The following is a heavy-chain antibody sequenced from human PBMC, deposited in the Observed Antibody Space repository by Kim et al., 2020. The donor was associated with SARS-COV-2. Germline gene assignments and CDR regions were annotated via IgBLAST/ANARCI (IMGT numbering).Heavy chain of an antibody. Sequence: SETLSLTCAVYGGSFSGYYWSWIRQPPGKGLEWIGEINHSGSTNYNPSLKSRVTISVDTSKNQFSLKLSSVTAADTAGYYCARGYGSGSYGWFDPWGQGT. CDR3: ARGYGSGSYGWFDP. CDR1: GGSFSGYY. CDR2: INHSGST. D-gene: IGHD3-10*01. J-gene: IGHJ5*02. V-gene: IGHV4-34*01.